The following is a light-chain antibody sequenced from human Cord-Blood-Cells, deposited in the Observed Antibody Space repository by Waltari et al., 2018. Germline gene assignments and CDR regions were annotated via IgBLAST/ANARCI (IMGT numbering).Light chain of an antibody. CDR1: QSVSNN. CDR2: CSS. Sequence: ALTLSCAPLHVYPRVSSTLSCRASQSVSNNLAGYQQKLGQAPRLLIYCSSTSATGIPASFSGSGSATEFTLTISSLQSEDFAVYYCQQYNNWPPWTFGQGTKVEIK. CDR3: QQYNNWPPWT. J-gene: IGKJ1*01. V-gene: IGKV3-15*01.